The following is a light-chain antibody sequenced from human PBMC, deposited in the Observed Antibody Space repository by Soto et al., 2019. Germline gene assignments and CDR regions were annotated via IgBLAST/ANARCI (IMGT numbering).Light chain of an antibody. CDR3: AAWDDSLNGVV. Sequence: QLVLTQSPSASGTPGQRVTISCSGSSSNIGSNTVVWYQQLPGTAPKLLMYTNNKRPSGVPDRFSGSKSGTSASLAISGLQSEDEADYYCAAWDDSLNGVVFGGGTKLTVL. V-gene: IGLV1-44*01. CDR2: TNN. CDR1: SSNIGSNT. J-gene: IGLJ2*01.